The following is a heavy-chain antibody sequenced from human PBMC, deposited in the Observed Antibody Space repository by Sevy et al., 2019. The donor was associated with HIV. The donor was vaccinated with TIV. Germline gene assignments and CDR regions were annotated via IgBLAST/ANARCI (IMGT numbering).Heavy chain of an antibody. Sequence: SETLSLTCAVSGYSISSGYYWGWIRQPPGKGLEWIGSIYHSGSTYYNPSLKSRVTIAVDTSKNQFSLKLSSVTAADTACDYCARQWKDSNSYKNYYYYYYMDVWGKGTTVTVSS. D-gene: IGHD6-6*01. V-gene: IGHV4-38-2*01. CDR2: IYHSGST. CDR1: GYSISSGYY. CDR3: ARQWKDSNSYKNYYYYYYMDV. J-gene: IGHJ6*03.